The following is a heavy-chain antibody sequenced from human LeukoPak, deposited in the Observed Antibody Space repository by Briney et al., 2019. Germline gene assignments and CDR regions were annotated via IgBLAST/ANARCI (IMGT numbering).Heavy chain of an antibody. V-gene: IGHV4-59*01. CDR1: GGSISSYY. CDR2: IYYSGST. J-gene: IGHJ6*03. CDR3: ARGKARGYCYYYYYMDV. Sequence: PSETLSLTCTVSGGSISSYYWSWIRQPPGKGLEWIGYIYYSGSTNYNPSLKSRVTISVDTSKNQFSLKLSSVTAADTAVYYCARGKARGYCYYYYYMDVWGKGTTVTVSS. D-gene: IGHD3-10*01.